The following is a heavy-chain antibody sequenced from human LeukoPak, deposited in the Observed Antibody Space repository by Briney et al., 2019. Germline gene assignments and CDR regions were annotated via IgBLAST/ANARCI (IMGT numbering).Heavy chain of an antibody. J-gene: IGHJ4*02. CDR2: IAYDGGNK. D-gene: IGHD7-27*01. CDR3: ARDENWGSTHY. CDR1: GFTFNTYA. V-gene: IGHV3-30-3*01. Sequence: PGGSLRLSCAASGFTFNTYAMHWVRQAPGKGLEWVAVIAYDGGNKFYPDSVRGRFTISRDNSKSTLYLQMNSLRAEDTAVYYCARDENWGSTHYWGQGTLVTVSS.